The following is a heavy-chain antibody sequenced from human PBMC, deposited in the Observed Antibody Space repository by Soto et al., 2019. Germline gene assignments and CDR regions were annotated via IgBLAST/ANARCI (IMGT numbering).Heavy chain of an antibody. J-gene: IGHJ5*02. V-gene: IGHV4-59*01. CDR1: GGSISSYY. Sequence: SETLSLTCTVSGGSISSYYWTWIRQPPGKGLEWIGHIYHSGNTRSTRYNPSLKSRVTISVDTSKNRFSLKLSSVTAADTAVYYRAREMTTVTSRFDPWGQGTLVTVSS. D-gene: IGHD4-4*01. CDR2: IYHSGNTRST. CDR3: AREMTTVTSRFDP.